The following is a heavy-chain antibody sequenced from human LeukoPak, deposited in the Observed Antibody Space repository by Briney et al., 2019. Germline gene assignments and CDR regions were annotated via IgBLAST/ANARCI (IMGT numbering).Heavy chain of an antibody. V-gene: IGHV3-23*01. Sequence: AGGSLRLSCWASGFTFSTYAMSWVRQPPGKGLEWVASISRRGELTYYTDSVRGRFTISRDNSGSTLYLQMNFLRTDDTAVYYCVKDRPNYYGSEGHYYRQNGDAWGQGTLVTVSS. CDR2: ISRRGELT. CDR3: VKDRPNYYGSEGHYYRQNGDA. D-gene: IGHD3-22*01. J-gene: IGHJ5*02. CDR1: GFTFSTYA.